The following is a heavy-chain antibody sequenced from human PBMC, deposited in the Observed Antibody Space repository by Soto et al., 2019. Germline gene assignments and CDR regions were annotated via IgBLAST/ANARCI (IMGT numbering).Heavy chain of an antibody. V-gene: IGHV3-7*03. Sequence: GGSLRLSCAASGFTFSSYWMSWVRQAPGKGLEWVANIKQDGSEKYYVDSVKGRFTISRDNAKNSLYLQMNSLRAEDTAVYYCAKGRNPNNPEGMDVWGQGTTVTVSS. J-gene: IGHJ6*02. CDR3: AKGRNPNNPEGMDV. CDR2: IKQDGSEK. CDR1: GFTFSSYW.